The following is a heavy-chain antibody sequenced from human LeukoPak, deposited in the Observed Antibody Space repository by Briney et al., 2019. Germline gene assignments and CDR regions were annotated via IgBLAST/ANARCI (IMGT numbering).Heavy chain of an antibody. D-gene: IGHD6-19*01. V-gene: IGHV3-43D*03. CDR2: ISWDGGST. Sequence: GGSLRLSCAASGFTFDDYAMHWVRQAPGKGLEWVSLISWDGGSTYYADSVKGRFTISRDNSKNTLYLQMNSLRAEDTAVYYCAKGRSSGWGNWFDPWGQGTLVTVSS. CDR1: GFTFDDYA. CDR3: AKGRSSGWGNWFDP. J-gene: IGHJ5*02.